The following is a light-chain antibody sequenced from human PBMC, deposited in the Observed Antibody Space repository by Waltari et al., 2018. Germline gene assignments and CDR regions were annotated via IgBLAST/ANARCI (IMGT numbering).Light chain of an antibody. CDR1: QSIITY. J-gene: IGKJ2*01. V-gene: IGKV1-39*01. Sequence: DIQMTQSPSSLSASIGDRVTITCRASQSIITYLNWYQQKPGRAPEFLIYDASTLQSGVPSRFTGSGSGTDFTLTISSLQPEDFATYYCQQSHSAPYTFGQGTKLDI. CDR2: DAS. CDR3: QQSHSAPYT.